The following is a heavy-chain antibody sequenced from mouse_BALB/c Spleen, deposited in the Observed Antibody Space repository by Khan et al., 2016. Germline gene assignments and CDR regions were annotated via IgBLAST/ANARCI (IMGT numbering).Heavy chain of an antibody. CDR1: GFDFSRYW. Sequence: EVKLLESGGGLVQPGGSLKLSCAASGFDFSRYWMSWVRQAPGKGLEWIGEINPDSSTINYTPSLKDKFIISRDNANNTLYLQMSKVRSEDTAVYYCARGRWDWAMDYWGQGTSVTVAS. CDR3: ARGRWDWAMDY. J-gene: IGHJ4*01. CDR2: INPDSSTI. V-gene: IGHV4-1*02. D-gene: IGHD4-1*01.